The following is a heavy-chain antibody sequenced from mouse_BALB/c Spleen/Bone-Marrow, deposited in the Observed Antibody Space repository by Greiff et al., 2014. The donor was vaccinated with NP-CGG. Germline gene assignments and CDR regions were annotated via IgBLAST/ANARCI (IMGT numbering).Heavy chain of an antibody. V-gene: IGHV1-7*01. CDR1: GYTFTSYW. J-gene: IGHJ4*01. D-gene: IGHD2-1*01. Sequence: VQLKESGAELAKPGASVKMSCKASGYTFTSYWMYWIKQRPGQGLEWIGYINPSTGYTEYNQKFKDKATLTADQSSNTAYMQLSSLTSEDSAVYYCARKGYGNYHYYAMDYWGQGTSVTVSS. CDR2: INPSTGYT. CDR3: ARKGYGNYHYYAMDY.